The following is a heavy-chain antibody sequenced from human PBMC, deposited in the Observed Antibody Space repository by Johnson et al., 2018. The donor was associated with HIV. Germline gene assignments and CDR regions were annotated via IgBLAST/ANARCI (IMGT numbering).Heavy chain of an antibody. J-gene: IGHJ3*02. Sequence: QVQLVESGGGVVQPGRSLRLSCASSGFTFSYYGMHWVRQAPGKGLEWVAVIWYDGGIKYYADSVKGRFTISRDNSTNTLYLQMNSLRVEDTAVYYCAKDSKKTGTTVDAFDIWGQGTMVTVSS. CDR3: AKDSKKTGTTVDAFDI. CDR1: GFTFSYYG. D-gene: IGHD1-7*01. CDR2: IWYDGGIK. V-gene: IGHV3-33*06.